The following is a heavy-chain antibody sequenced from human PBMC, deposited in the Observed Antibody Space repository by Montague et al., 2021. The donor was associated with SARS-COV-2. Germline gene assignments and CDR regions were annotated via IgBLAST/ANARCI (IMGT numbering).Heavy chain of an antibody. CDR2: IYYRGTT. CDR1: GGSISSDY. Sequence: SETLSLTCSVSGGSISSDYWSWIRQSPGKGLEWIGYIYYRGTTNYNPSLKSRVTFSVDTSKNQFSLKLISVTAADTAVYFCAREDRWNWFDPWGQGVVVTVSS. CDR3: AREDRWNWFDP. V-gene: IGHV4-59*01. J-gene: IGHJ5*02. D-gene: IGHD5-24*01.